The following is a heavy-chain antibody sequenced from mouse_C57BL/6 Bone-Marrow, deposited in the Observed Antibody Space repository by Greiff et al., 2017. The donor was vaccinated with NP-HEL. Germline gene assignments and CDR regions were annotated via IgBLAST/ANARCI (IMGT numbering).Heavy chain of an antibody. V-gene: IGHV14-4*01. CDR1: GFNIKDDY. D-gene: IGHD2-1*01. Sequence: VQLKESGAELVRPGASVKLSCTASGFNIKDDYMHWVKQRPEQGLEWLGWIDPENGDTEYASKFQGKATITADTSSNTAYLQLSSLTSEDTAVYYCTTENYPFYFDYWGQGTTLTVSS. CDR2: IDPENGDT. CDR3: TTENYPFYFDY. J-gene: IGHJ2*01.